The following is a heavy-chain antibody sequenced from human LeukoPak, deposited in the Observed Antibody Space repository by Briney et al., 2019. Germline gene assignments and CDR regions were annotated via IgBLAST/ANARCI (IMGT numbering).Heavy chain of an antibody. CDR3: AGGVDILTGYYTLPLDP. CDR1: GGSISSGSYY. V-gene: IGHV4-61*02. D-gene: IGHD3-9*01. J-gene: IGHJ5*02. Sequence: SETLSLTCTVSGGSISSGSYYWSWIRQPAGKGLEWIGRIYTSGSTNYNPSLKSRVTISVDTSKNQFSLKLSSVTAADTAVYYCAGGVDILTGYYTLPLDPWGQGTLVTVSS. CDR2: IYTSGST.